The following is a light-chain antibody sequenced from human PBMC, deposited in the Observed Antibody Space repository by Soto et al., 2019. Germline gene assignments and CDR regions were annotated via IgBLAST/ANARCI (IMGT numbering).Light chain of an antibody. V-gene: IGLV1-36*01. CDR1: SSNVGLNP. CDR3: ASWDDSLNGVV. CDR2: YDD. Sequence: SVLTQPPSVPGSPRQSVTISSSVRSSNVGLNPVNWYQQLPGEAPKVLFSYDDLMSSRVSDRFSASKSGSSASLAISGLQSEDEADYFYASWDDSLNGVVFGGGTKVTVL. J-gene: IGLJ2*01.